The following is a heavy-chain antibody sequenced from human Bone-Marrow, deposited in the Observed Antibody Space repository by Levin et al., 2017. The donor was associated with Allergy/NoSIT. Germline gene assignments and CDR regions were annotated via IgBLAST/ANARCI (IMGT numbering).Heavy chain of an antibody. J-gene: IGHJ5*02. Sequence: GGSLRLSCAASGFTFSSYAMSWVRQAPGKGLEWVSAISGSGGSTYYADSVKGRFTISRDNSKNTLYLQMNSLRAEDTAVYYCAKDLGIFGVVTIIDPWGQGTLVTVSS. CDR3: AKDLGIFGVVTIIDP. D-gene: IGHD3-3*01. CDR1: GFTFSSYA. V-gene: IGHV3-23*01. CDR2: ISGSGGST.